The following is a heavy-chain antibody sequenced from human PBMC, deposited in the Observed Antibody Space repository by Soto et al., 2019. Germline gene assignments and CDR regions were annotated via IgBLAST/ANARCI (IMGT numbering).Heavy chain of an antibody. V-gene: IGHV4-34*01. CDR1: GGSFSGYY. Sequence: SETLSLTCAVYGGSFSGYYWSWIRQLPGKGLEWIGEINHSGSTNYNPSLKSRVTISVDTSKNQFSLKLSSVTAADTAVYYCARGDSRLFRSITIFGVARAFDIWGQGTMVTVSS. D-gene: IGHD3-3*01. J-gene: IGHJ3*02. CDR3: ARGDSRLFRSITIFGVARAFDI. CDR2: INHSGST.